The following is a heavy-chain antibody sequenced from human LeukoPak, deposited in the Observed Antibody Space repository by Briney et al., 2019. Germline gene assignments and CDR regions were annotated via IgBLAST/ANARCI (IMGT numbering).Heavy chain of an antibody. CDR2: ISWDGGST. V-gene: IGHV3-43D*03. Sequence: SGGSLRLSCAASGFTFDDYAMHWVRQAPGKGLEWVSLISWDGGSTYYADSVKGRFTISRDDSQNTVSLQMNNLRAEDTAVYYCTRTIPPAHWGQGTLVTVSS. J-gene: IGHJ4*02. CDR3: TRTIPPAH. CDR1: GFTFDDYA. D-gene: IGHD1/OR15-1a*01.